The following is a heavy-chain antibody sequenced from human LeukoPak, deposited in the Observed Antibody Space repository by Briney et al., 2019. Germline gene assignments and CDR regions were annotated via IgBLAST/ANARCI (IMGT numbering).Heavy chain of an antibody. J-gene: IGHJ4*02. CDR3: ARGQGYFDWLLYSQDY. CDR1: GYTFTGYY. D-gene: IGHD3-9*01. Sequence: GASVKVSCKASGYTFTGYYMHWVRQAPGQGLEWMGWINPNSGGTNYAQKFQGRVTMTRDTSINTAYMELSGLRSDDTAVYYCARGQGYFDWLLYSQDYWGQGTLVTVSS. CDR2: INPNSGGT. V-gene: IGHV1-2*02.